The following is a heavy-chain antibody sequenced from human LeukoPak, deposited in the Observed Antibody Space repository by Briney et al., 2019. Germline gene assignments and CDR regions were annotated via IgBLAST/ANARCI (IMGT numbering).Heavy chain of an antibody. V-gene: IGHV1-2*02. CDR1: GYTFTDYF. D-gene: IGHD4-17*01. J-gene: IGHJ5*02. CDR3: AKAHEYGWFDP. CDR2: INPKTGAT. Sequence: ASVQVSCKASGYTFTDYFLHWLRQAPGQGLEWMGWINPKTGATNYAQSFQGRVTMTRDTSTSTGNMEVNSLRSDDTAVYYCAKAHEYGWFDPWGQGTLVTVSS.